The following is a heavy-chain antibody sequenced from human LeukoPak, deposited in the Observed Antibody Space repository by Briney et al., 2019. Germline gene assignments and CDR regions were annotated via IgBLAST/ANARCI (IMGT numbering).Heavy chain of an antibody. CDR3: ARDILTGYANWFDP. V-gene: IGHV4-4*07. Sequence: PSETLSLTCTVSGGSISSYYWSWIRQPAGKGLEWIGRIYTSGSTNYNPSLKSRVTMSVDTSKNQFSLKLSSVTAADTAVYYCARDILTGYANWFDPWGQGTLVTVSS. CDR2: IYTSGST. CDR1: GGSISSYY. D-gene: IGHD3-9*01. J-gene: IGHJ5*02.